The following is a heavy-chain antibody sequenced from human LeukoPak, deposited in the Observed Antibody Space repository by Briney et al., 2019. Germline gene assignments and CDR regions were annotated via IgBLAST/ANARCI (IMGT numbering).Heavy chain of an antibody. CDR2: INHSGST. Sequence: GTLRLSCAASGFTFSSYGMSWIRQPPGKGLEWIGEINHSGSTNYNPSPKSRVTISVDTSKNQFSLKLSSVTAADTAVYYCARKVLWFGELLSYYYYYYMDVWGKGTTVTVSS. D-gene: IGHD3-10*01. V-gene: IGHV4-34*01. CDR1: GFTFSSYG. J-gene: IGHJ6*03. CDR3: ARKVLWFGELLSYYYYYYMDV.